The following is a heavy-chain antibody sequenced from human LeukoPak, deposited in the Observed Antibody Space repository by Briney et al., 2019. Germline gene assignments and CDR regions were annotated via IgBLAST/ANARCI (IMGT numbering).Heavy chain of an antibody. CDR2: ISSSGYTV. J-gene: IGHJ6*03. CDR1: GFTFSTYY. Sequence: GGSLRLSCATSGFTFSTYYINWIRQAPGKGLEWLSYISSSGYTVYYADSVKGRFTISRDNAKNSLYLQMHSLRADDTAVYYCARGRYYMDVWGKGTTVIVPS. CDR3: ARGRYYMDV. D-gene: IGHD3-16*02. V-gene: IGHV3-11*04.